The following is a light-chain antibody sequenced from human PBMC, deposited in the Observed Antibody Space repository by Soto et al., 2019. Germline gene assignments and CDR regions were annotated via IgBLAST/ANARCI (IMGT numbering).Light chain of an antibody. CDR2: KAS. J-gene: IGKJ1*01. Sequence: DIQMTQSPSSLSASVGYRFTITCRASRSISSYLNWYQQKPVKAPKLLIYKASTLKSGVPSRFRGSGSGTEFTLTISSLQPDDFETYYCQHYNSYSEAFGQGTKVDIK. V-gene: IGKV1-5*03. CDR3: QHYNSYSEA. CDR1: RSISSY.